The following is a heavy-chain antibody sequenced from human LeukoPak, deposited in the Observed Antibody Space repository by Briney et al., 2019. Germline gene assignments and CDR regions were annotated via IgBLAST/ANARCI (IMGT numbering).Heavy chain of an antibody. CDR3: ARDGAYSYTY. CDR1: GFNFNDYG. D-gene: IGHD5-18*01. J-gene: IGHJ4*02. V-gene: IGHV3-33*01. Sequence: GGSLRLSCAASGFNFNDYGMHWVRQAPGKGLEWVATIWHDGNNKYYADSVRGRFTISRDNSKNILYLEMNSLRAEDTAIYYCARDGAYSYTYWGQGTLVIVSS. CDR2: IWHDGNNK.